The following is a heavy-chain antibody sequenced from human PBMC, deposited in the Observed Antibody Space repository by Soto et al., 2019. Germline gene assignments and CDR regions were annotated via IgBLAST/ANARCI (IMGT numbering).Heavy chain of an antibody. V-gene: IGHV1-8*01. CDR2: MNPNSGNT. CDR3: ARVVTAAEYYFAY. Sequence: ASVKVSCKASGYTFTSYDINWVRQATGQGLEWMGWMNPNSGNTGYAQKFQGRVTMTRNTSISTAYMELSSLRSEDTAVYYCARVVTAAEYYFAYWGQGTLVTVSS. J-gene: IGHJ4*02. D-gene: IGHD2-2*01. CDR1: GYTFTSYD.